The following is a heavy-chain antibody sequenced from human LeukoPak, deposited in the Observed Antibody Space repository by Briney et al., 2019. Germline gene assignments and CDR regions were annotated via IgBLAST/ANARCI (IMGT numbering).Heavy chain of an antibody. CDR1: GFPFSSYW. Sequence: GGSLRLSCGASGFPFSSYWMSWVRQAPGKGLEWVANIKQDGGEQYYVDSVKGRFTISRDNAKNSLYLQMNSLRVEDTAVYYCAREDHSNYNYWGQGTLVTVSS. V-gene: IGHV3-7*01. CDR2: IKQDGGEQ. CDR3: AREDHSNYNY. J-gene: IGHJ4*02. D-gene: IGHD4-11*01.